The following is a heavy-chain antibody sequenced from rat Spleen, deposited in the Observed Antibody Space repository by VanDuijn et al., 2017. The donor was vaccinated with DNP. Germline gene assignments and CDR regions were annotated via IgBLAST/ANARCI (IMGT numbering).Heavy chain of an antibody. D-gene: IGHD1-2*01. CDR2: ISYDCRST. V-gene: IGHV5-7*01. CDR3: ARHTSAAMDA. Sequence: EVQLVESGGGLVQPGRSLKLSCAASGFTFSDYNMAWVRQAPKKGLEWVATISYDCRSTYYRDAVKGRFTISRDNAKSTLYLQMDSLRSEDTATYYCARHTSAAMDALGQGTSVTVSS. CDR1: GFTFSDYN. J-gene: IGHJ4*01.